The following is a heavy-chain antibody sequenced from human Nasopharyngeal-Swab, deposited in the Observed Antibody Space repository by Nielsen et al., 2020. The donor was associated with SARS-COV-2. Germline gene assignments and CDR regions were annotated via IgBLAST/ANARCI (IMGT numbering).Heavy chain of an antibody. CDR2: ITGNGDTT. D-gene: IGHD6-13*01. CDR1: GFTFSSYS. J-gene: IGHJ4*02. Sequence: GESLKISCAASGFTFSSYSMSWLRQAPGKGLEWVSTITGNGDTTYYADSVKGRFTISRDISKNTLYLQMNSLRAEDTAVYYCARAGSQHLLYYFDYWGQGTLVTVSS. V-gene: IGHV3-23*01. CDR3: ARAGSQHLLYYFDY.